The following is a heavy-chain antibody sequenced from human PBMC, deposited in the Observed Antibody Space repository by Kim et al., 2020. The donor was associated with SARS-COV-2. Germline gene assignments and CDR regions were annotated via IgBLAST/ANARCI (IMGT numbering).Heavy chain of an antibody. V-gene: IGHV3-9*01. J-gene: IGHJ3*02. Sequence: GGSLRLSCAASGFPFDDYAMHWVRQAPGKGLEWVSGISWNSGSIGYADSVKGRFTISRDNAKNSLYLQMNSLRAEDTALYYCAKDMCSGWSGWLDAFDI. CDR1: GFPFDDYA. CDR3: AKDMCSGWSGWLDAFDI. CDR2: ISWNSGSI. D-gene: IGHD6-19*01.